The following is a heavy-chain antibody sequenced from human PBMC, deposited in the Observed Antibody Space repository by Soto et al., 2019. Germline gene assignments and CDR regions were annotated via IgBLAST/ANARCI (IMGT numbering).Heavy chain of an antibody. CDR2: VIPLFDTA. V-gene: IGHV1-69*01. CDR3: ATGGHNDGYNFYHGMDV. D-gene: IGHD5-18*01. CDR1: GGIFTNNA. Sequence: QVQVVQSGAEVKKPGSSVKVSCKVSGGIFTNNAISWVRQAPGQGLEWLGGVIPLFDTAYYAQIFRGRLRSSADGATTTAYMELSGLTSADTAVYFCATGGHNDGYNFYHGMDVWGQGTTVTFS. J-gene: IGHJ6*02.